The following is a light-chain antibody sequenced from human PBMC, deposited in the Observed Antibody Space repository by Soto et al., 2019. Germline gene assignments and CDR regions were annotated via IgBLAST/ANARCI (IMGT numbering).Light chain of an antibody. CDR3: QQSYSSTRT. CDR1: QGISKY. J-gene: IGKJ1*01. V-gene: IGKV1-17*03. Sequence: DIQMTPPPSAMSAAVGDTVTITCRASQGISKYLAWFQQRPGKVPRRLVYAASSLQSGVPSRFSGSGSGTDFTLTISSLQPEDFATYYCQQSYSSTRTGGQGTKVDIK. CDR2: AAS.